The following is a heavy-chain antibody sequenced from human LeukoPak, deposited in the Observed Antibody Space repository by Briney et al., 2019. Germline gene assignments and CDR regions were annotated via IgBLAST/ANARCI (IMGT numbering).Heavy chain of an antibody. D-gene: IGHD6-13*01. J-gene: IGHJ5*02. V-gene: IGHV3-23*01. CDR1: GFTFSSYA. CDR2: VSVSGENT. Sequence: PGGSLRLSCVASGFTFSSYAMNWVRQAPGKGLEWVSVVSVSGENTYFADSVKGRFTISRDNSKNTLYLQMNSLRADDTAVYYCARDTLIAAPKTGTVTRIGWFDPWGQGTLVTVSS. CDR3: ARDTLIAAPKTGTVTRIGWFDP.